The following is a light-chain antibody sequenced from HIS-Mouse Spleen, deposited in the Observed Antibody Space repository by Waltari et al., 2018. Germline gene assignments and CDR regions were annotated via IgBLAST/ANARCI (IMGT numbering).Light chain of an antibody. CDR2: QDS. J-gene: IGLJ2*01. CDR1: ALPKKY. CDR3: QAWDSSTVV. V-gene: IGLV3-1*01. Sequence: SYELTQPPSVSVSPGQTARITCSGDALPKKYACWYQQKPGQSPVLVIYQDSKRPSGIPERFSGSNSGNTATLTLSGTQAMDEADYYCQAWDSSTVVFGGGTKLTVL.